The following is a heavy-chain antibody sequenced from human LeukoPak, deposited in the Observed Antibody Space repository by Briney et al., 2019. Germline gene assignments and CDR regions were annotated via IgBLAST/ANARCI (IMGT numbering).Heavy chain of an antibody. CDR3: ARDRTTVTTKY. CDR2: ISSSGTTI. V-gene: IGHV3-11*01. CDR1: GFTFSDYY. J-gene: IGHJ4*02. Sequence: GGSLRLSCAASGFTFSDYYMSWIRQAPGKGLEWVSYISSSGTTIYYADSVKGRFTISRDNAKNSLYLQMNSLRAEDTAVYSCARDRTTVTTKYWGQGTLVTVSS. D-gene: IGHD4-17*01.